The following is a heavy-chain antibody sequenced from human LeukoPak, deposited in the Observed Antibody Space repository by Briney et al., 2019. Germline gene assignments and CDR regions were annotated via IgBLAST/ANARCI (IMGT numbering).Heavy chain of an antibody. V-gene: IGHV1-69*13. CDR2: IIPIFGTA. D-gene: IGHD2-21*02. J-gene: IGHJ3*02. Sequence: SAWVSCKASGGTVSSYAISWVRQAPGQGLEWMGGIIPIFGTANYAQKHIGRIPSAADESTSTAYMELRSLRSEDTALYYCAREEREYCGGDCNDAFDICGEGTFHPVSS. CDR3: AREEREYCGGDCNDAFDI. CDR1: GGTVSSYA.